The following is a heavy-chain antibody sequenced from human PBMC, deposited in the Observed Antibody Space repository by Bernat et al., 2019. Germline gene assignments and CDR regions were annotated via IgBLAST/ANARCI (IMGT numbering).Heavy chain of an antibody. J-gene: IGHJ4*02. D-gene: IGHD2-15*01. CDR1: GFTFSSYW. V-gene: IGHV3-74*01. CDR2: INSDGSST. CDR3: ARGVYCSGGSCYSPGFDY. Sequence: EVQLVESGGGLVQPGGSLRLSCAASGFTFSSYWMHWVRQAPGKGLVWVSRINSDGSSTSYADCVKGRFTISSDNAKNTLYLQMNRLRAEDTAVYYCARGVYCSGGSCYSPGFDYWGQGTLVTVSS.